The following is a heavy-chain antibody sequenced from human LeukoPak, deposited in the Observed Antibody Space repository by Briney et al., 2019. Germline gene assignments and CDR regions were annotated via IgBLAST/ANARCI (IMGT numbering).Heavy chain of an antibody. CDR1: GFTVSSNY. Sequence: GGSLRLSCAASGFTVSSNYMSWVRHAPGKGLEWVSVIYSGGSTYYADSVKGRFTISRDNSRNTLYLQMNSLRAEDTAVYYCARDYYDSSAYSGYWGQGTLVTVSS. CDR3: ARDYYDSSAYSGY. J-gene: IGHJ4*02. V-gene: IGHV3-66*01. CDR2: IYSGGST. D-gene: IGHD3-22*01.